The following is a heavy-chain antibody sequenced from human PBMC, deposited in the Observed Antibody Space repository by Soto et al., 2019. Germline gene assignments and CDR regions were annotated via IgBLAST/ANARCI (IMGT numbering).Heavy chain of an antibody. D-gene: IGHD3-16*02. J-gene: IGHJ5*02. CDR1: GFTFSSYW. CDR2: INSDGSST. V-gene: IGHV3-74*01. CDR3: ARDYGDYDYVWGSYRPANWFDP. Sequence: EVQLVESGGGLVQPGGSLRLSCAASGFTFSSYWMHWVRQAPGKGLVWVSRINSDGSSTSYADSVKGRFTISRDNAKNTLYLQMNSLRAEDTAVYYCARDYGDYDYVWGSYRPANWFDPWGQGTLVTVSS.